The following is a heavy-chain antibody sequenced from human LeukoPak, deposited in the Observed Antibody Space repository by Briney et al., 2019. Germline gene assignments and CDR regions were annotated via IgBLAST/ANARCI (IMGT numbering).Heavy chain of an antibody. CDR2: IHPANSNT. CDR1: GGVLTTYW. CDR3: ARRKYYSTWFDP. Sequence: ESLEIYCQGPGGVLTTYWIGWVRQAPGKGPEWMGVIHPANSNTLYSPSFQGRVTLSADKSISTVYLQWNSLQASDTALYYCARRKYYSTWFDPWGPETLVTASS. D-gene: IGHD2-2*01. V-gene: IGHV5-51*01. J-gene: IGHJ5*02.